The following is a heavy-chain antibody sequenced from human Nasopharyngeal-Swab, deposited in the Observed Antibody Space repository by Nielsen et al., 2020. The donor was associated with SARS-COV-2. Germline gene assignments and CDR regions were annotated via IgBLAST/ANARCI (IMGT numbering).Heavy chain of an antibody. V-gene: IGHV2-70*11. D-gene: IGHD3-9*01. J-gene: IGHJ6*02. CDR1: VFSLSTSGMC. CDR2: LDWDDDK. Sequence: SGPTLANLPQTFTLTCTFSVFSLSTSGMCVSWIRQPPGKALEWLARLDWDDDKYYSTSLKTRLTISKDTSKNQVVLTMTNMDPVDTATYYCARISYDILTGYWYGMDVWGQGTTVTVSS. CDR3: ARISYDILTGYWYGMDV.